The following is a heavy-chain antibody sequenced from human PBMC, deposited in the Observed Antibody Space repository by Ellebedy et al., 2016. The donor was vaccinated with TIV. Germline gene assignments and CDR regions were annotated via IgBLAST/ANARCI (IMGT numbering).Heavy chain of an antibody. CDR3: ATEGVEGIPGKYL. CDR2: YDPESGEI. Sequence: ASVKVSXXASGYSSGYSFDRSGISWVRQAPGKGLEWMGGYDPESGEIIYAQKFQGRVTMTEDRSIDTVYMELSSLRPKDTATYYCATEGVEGIPGKYLWGQGTRVSVSS. D-gene: IGHD1-20*01. CDR1: GYSSGYSFD. V-gene: IGHV1-24*01. J-gene: IGHJ4*02.